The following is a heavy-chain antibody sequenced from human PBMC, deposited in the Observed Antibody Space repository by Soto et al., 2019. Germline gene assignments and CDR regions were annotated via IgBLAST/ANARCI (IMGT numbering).Heavy chain of an antibody. V-gene: IGHV3-30-3*01. J-gene: IGHJ5*02. Sequence: QVQLVETGGGVVQPGRSLRLSCAASGFTFSSYAMHWVRQAPRKGLEWVAVISSDGSNKYYADSVKGRFTISRDNSKNTLYLQMNSLRAEDTAVYYCARDLSDCSSTSCHFNWFDPWGQGTLVTVSS. CDR2: ISSDGSNK. CDR1: GFTFSSYA. D-gene: IGHD2-2*01. CDR3: ARDLSDCSSTSCHFNWFDP.